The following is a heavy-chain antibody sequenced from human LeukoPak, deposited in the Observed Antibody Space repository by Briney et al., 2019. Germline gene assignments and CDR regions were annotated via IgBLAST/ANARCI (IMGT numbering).Heavy chain of an antibody. CDR2: IYYSGST. V-gene: IGHV4-59*01. J-gene: IGHJ4*02. D-gene: IGHD3-10*01. CDR1: GGSISSYY. CDR3: ARAAAPMVRGVPYYFDY. Sequence: PSEALSLTCTVSGGSISSYYWSWIRQPPGKGLEWIGYIYYSGSTNYNPSLKSRVTISVDTSKNQFSLKLSSVTAADTAVYYCARAAAPMVRGVPYYFDYWGQGTLVTVSP.